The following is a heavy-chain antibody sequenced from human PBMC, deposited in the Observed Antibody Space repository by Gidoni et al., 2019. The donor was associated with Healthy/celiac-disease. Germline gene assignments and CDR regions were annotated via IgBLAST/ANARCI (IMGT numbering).Heavy chain of an antibody. J-gene: IGHJ2*01. CDR3: ARVRADIAVAGNWYFDL. CDR1: GFTVSSNY. V-gene: IGHV3-66*01. CDR2: IYSGGST. D-gene: IGHD6-19*01. Sequence: EVQLVESGGGLVQPGGSLRLSCAASGFTVSSNYMSWVRQAPGKGLEWVSVIYSGGSTYYADSVKGRFTISRDNSKNTLYLQMNSLRAEDTAVYYCARVRADIAVAGNWYFDLWGRGTLVTVSS.